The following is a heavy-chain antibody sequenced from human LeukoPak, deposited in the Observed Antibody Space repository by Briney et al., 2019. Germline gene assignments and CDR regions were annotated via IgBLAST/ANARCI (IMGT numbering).Heavy chain of an antibody. D-gene: IGHD3-22*01. J-gene: IGHJ4*02. CDR1: GFTFSSYG. V-gene: IGHV3-74*01. CDR3: ARVVGYYDSSGLDY. CDR2: INSDGSST. Sequence: GGSLRLSCAASGFTFSSYGMHWVRQAPGKGLVWVSRINSDGSSTSYADSVKGRFTISRDNAKSTLYLQMNSLRAEDTAVYYCARVVGYYDSSGLDYWGQGTLVTVSS.